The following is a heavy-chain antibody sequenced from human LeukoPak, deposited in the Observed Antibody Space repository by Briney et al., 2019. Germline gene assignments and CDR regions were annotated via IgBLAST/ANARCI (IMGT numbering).Heavy chain of an antibody. D-gene: IGHD5-18*01. V-gene: IGHV3-7*01. CDR1: GFTFSSYW. Sequence: GRSLRLPCAASGFTFSSYWMSWVRQAPGKGLEWVANIRHDGSEKYYVDSVKGRFTISRDNAKDSLYLQMNSLRVEDTAVYYCARGGSRQYNFWGQGTLVTVSS. J-gene: IGHJ4*02. CDR3: ARGGSRQYNF. CDR2: IRHDGSEK.